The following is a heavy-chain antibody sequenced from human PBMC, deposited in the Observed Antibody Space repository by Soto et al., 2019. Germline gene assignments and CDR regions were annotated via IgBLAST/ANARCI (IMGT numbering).Heavy chain of an antibody. Sequence: GGSLRLSCAASGFTFSSYGMHWVRQAPGKGLEWVAVIWYDGSNKYYADSVKGRFTISRDNSKNTLYLQMNSLRAEDTAVYYCARESGYCSGGSCDTNFDYWGQGTLVTVSS. J-gene: IGHJ4*02. CDR3: ARESGYCSGGSCDTNFDY. CDR1: GFTFSSYG. D-gene: IGHD2-15*01. CDR2: IWYDGSNK. V-gene: IGHV3-33*01.